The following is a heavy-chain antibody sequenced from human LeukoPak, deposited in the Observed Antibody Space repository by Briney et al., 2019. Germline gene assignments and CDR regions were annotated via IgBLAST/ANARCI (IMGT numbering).Heavy chain of an antibody. CDR3: ARDQPGTYTMSST. V-gene: IGHV3-30*03. CDR1: GFTFRSYG. D-gene: IGHD7-27*01. CDR2: VSGEQTDK. Sequence: PGRSLRLSCAASGFTFRSYGMHWVRQAPGKGLEWVAFVSGEQTDKYYADSVKGRFTISRDNSRNTLFLEMNSLRPDDTAVYYYARDQPGTYTMSSTWGQGTLVTVSS. J-gene: IGHJ5*02.